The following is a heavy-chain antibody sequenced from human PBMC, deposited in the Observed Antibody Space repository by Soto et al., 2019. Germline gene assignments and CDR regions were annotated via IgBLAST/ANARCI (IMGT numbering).Heavy chain of an antibody. V-gene: IGHV1-3*01. J-gene: IGHJ4*01. CDR2: INAGNGNT. CDR1: GYTFTSYA. Sequence: ASVKVSCKASGYTFTSYAIHWVRQAPGQRLEWMGWINAGNGNTKYSQKFQGRVTITRDTSASTAYMELSSLRSEDTAEYYCARSDSGSLDYFDYWGHGTLVTVSS. CDR3: ARSDSGSLDYFDY. D-gene: IGHD1-26*01.